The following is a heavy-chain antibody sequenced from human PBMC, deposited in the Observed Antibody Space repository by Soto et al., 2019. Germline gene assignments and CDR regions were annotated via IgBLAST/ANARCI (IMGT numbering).Heavy chain of an antibody. V-gene: IGHV3-48*01. J-gene: IGHJ4*02. Sequence: DVQLVESGGHLVQPGGSLRLSCAASGFIFSSYSMHWVRQAPGKGLEWISFISSRSTTIYYAASVKGRFTISRDNAKNXXXXXXXXXXXXXXXXXXXXXXXXXXXXXXILHYFDYWGQGTLVTVSS. CDR2: ISSRSTTI. CDR3: XXXXXXXXXXXILHYFDY. CDR1: GFIFSSYS.